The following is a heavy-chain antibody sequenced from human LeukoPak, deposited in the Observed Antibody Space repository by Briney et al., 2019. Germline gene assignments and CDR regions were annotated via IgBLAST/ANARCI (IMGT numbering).Heavy chain of an antibody. D-gene: IGHD5-18*01. CDR1: GFTFSSYE. J-gene: IGHJ4*02. Sequence: GGSLRLSCAASGFTFSSYEMNWVRQAPGKGLEWVSYISSGGNTIYYADSVKGRFTISGDNAKNSLYLQMNSLRAEDTAVYYCAREGTAMVSFDYWGQGTLVTVSS. CDR3: AREGTAMVSFDY. CDR2: ISSGGNTI. V-gene: IGHV3-48*03.